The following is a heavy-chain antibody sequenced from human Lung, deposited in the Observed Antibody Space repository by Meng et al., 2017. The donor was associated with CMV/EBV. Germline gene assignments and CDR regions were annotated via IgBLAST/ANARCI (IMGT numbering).Heavy chain of an antibody. CDR2: INPSSGGT. Sequence: SEYTFTGYYKHWVRQAPGEGLEWMGWINPSSGGTNYAQKFQGRVTMTRDTSISTAYMELSRLRSDNTAVYYGARFVDTAMATGWFDPWGQGTLVTVSS. D-gene: IGHD5-18*01. J-gene: IGHJ5*02. V-gene: IGHV1-2*02. CDR3: ARFVDTAMATGWFDP. CDR1: EYTFTGYY.